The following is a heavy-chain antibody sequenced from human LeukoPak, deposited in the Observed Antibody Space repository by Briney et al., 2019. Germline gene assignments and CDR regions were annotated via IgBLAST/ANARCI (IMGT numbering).Heavy chain of an antibody. CDR2: INHSGST. V-gene: IGHV4-39*07. CDR3: ARLPRRRYSSSWYWFDP. D-gene: IGHD6-13*01. J-gene: IGHJ5*02. CDR1: GGSISSSSYY. Sequence: SETLSLTCTVSGGSISSSSYYWGWIRQPPGKGLEWIGEINHSGSTNYNPSLKSRVTISVDTSKNQFSLKLSSVTAADTAVYYCARLPRRRYSSSWYWFDPWGQGTLVTVSS.